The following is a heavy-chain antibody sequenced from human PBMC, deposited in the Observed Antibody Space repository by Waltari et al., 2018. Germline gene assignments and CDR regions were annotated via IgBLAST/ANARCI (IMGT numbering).Heavy chain of an antibody. CDR2: IWYDVSNK. Sequence: QVQLVESGGGVVQPGRSLRLSCAASGFTFSSYGMHWVRQAPGKGLEWVSVIWYDVSNKYYADSVKGRFTISRDNSKNTLYLQMNSLRAEDTAVYYCARGRGMDTAMVTELNLDYWGQGTLVTVSS. D-gene: IGHD5-18*01. J-gene: IGHJ4*02. CDR1: GFTFSSYG. V-gene: IGHV3-33*01. CDR3: ARGRGMDTAMVTELNLDY.